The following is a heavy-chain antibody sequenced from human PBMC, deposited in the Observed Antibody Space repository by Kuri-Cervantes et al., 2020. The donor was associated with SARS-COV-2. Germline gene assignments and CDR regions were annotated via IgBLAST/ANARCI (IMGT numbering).Heavy chain of an antibody. CDR1: GFTFSSYA. V-gene: IGHV3-30*04. CDR3: TTVVHLAVGATYYYYYGMDV. J-gene: IGHJ6*02. D-gene: IGHD1-26*01. CDR2: ISYDGSNK. Sequence: GESLKISCAASGFTFSSYAMHWVRQAPGKGLEWVAVISYDGSNKYYADSVKGRFTISRDNSKNTLYLQMNSLKTEDTAVYYCTTVVHLAVGATYYYYYGMDVWGQGTTVTVSS.